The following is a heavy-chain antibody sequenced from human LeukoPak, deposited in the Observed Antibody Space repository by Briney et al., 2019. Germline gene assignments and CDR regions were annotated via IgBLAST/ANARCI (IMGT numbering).Heavy chain of an antibody. Sequence: KPSETLSLTCTVSGDSISSSNYYWGWIRQPPGKGLEWIGSVYYTGSTYYNPSLKSRVTISVDTSKNQFSLKLSSVTAADTAVYYCAVIHDYGTPWGQGTLVTVSS. V-gene: IGHV4-39*01. J-gene: IGHJ5*02. CDR1: GDSISSSNYY. CDR2: VYYTGST. CDR3: AVIHDYGTP. D-gene: IGHD4-17*01.